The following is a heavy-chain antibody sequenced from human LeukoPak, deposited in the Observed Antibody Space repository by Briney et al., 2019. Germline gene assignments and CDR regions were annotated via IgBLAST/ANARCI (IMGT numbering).Heavy chain of an antibody. CDR1: GGSISSYY. D-gene: IGHD3-22*01. J-gene: IGHJ3*02. CDR2: IYYSGST. V-gene: IGHV4-59*01. Sequence: PSETLSLTCTVSGGSISSYYWSWIRQPPGKGLEWIGYIYYSGSTNYNPSLKSRVTISVDTSKNQFSLKLSSVTAADTAVYYCARDRSSGYSLDAFDIWGQGTMVTVSS. CDR3: ARDRSSGYSLDAFDI.